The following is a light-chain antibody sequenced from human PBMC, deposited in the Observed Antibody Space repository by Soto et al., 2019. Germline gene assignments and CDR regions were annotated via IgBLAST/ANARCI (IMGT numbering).Light chain of an antibody. CDR2: GAS. J-gene: IGKJ4*01. CDR3: QQYNNWPIT. CDR1: QSVSSN. Sequence: EIVMTQSPATLSVSPGERATLSCRASQSVSSNLAWYQQQPGQAPRPLIYGASTRATGIPARFSGSGSGTEFTLTISSLQYEDFAVYYCQQYNNWPITLGGGAKVEIK. V-gene: IGKV3-15*01.